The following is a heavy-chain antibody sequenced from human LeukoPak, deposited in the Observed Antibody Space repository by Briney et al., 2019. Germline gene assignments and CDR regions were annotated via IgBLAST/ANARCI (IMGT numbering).Heavy chain of an antibody. Sequence: ASAKVSCKASGFTFNSYGLSWVRQAPGQGLEWMGWISAHNGDTSYAQRFQGRLTMTTDTATSTAYMELRSLTSGDTAVYYCARDRGPSYCTSTTCRTLDWWGQGTLVTVSS. CDR3: ARDRGPSYCTSTTCRTLDW. CDR1: GFTFNSYG. V-gene: IGHV1-18*01. D-gene: IGHD2-2*01. CDR2: ISAHNGDT. J-gene: IGHJ4*02.